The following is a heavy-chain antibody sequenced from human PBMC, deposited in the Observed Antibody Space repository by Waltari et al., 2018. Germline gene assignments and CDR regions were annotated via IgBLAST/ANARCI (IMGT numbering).Heavy chain of an antibody. D-gene: IGHD3-22*01. CDR3: ARGEYYYDSSGTVEGY. V-gene: IGHV1-2*06. J-gene: IGHJ4*02. CDR1: GYTFTGYY. Sequence: VQLVQSGAEVKKPGASVKVSCKASGYTFTGYYMHWVRQAPGQGLEWMGRINPNSVGTNSAQKFQGRVTMTRDTSISTAYMGLSRLRSDDTAVYYCARGEYYYDSSGTVEGYWGQGTLVTVSS. CDR2: INPNSVGT.